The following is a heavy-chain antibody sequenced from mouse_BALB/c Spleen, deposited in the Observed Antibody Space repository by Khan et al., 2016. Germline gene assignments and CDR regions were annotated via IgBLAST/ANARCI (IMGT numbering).Heavy chain of an antibody. J-gene: IGHJ4*01. V-gene: IGHV3-2*02. D-gene: IGHD2-14*01. CDR1: GYSITSDYA. CDR3: ARNYRYDRAIDY. Sequence: EVQLQESGPGLVNPSQSLSLTCTVTGYSITSDYAWNWIRQFPGNKLEWMGYITYSGSTSYNPSLKSRISITRDTSKNQFFLQLNSVTTEDTATYYCARNYRYDRAIDYWGQGTSVTVSS. CDR2: ITYSGST.